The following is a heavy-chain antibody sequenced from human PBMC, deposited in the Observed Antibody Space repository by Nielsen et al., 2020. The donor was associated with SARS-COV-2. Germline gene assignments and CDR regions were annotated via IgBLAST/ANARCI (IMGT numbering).Heavy chain of an antibody. Sequence: ESLKISCAASGFTFSSYSMNWVRQAPGKGLEWVSSISSSSSYIYYADSVKGRFTISRDNAKNSLYLQMNSLRAEDTAVYYCARVGEYSSSSRYYYYGMDVWGQGTTVTVSS. CDR3: ARVGEYSSSSRYYYYGMDV. V-gene: IGHV3-21*01. D-gene: IGHD6-6*01. J-gene: IGHJ6*02. CDR2: ISSSSSYI. CDR1: GFTFSSYS.